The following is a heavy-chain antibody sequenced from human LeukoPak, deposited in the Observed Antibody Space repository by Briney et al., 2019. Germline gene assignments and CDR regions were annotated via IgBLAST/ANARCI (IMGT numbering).Heavy chain of an antibody. J-gene: IGHJ3*02. Sequence: GGSLRLSCAASGFTFSSSAMSWVRQAPGKGLEWVAVISYDGSNKYYADSVKGRFTISRDNSKNTLYLQMNSLRVEDTAVYYCVKDPDPRYCSSTSCSPIWGQGTMVTVSS. CDR1: GFTFSSSA. V-gene: IGHV3-30*18. CDR3: VKDPDPRYCSSTSCSPI. CDR2: ISYDGSNK. D-gene: IGHD2-2*01.